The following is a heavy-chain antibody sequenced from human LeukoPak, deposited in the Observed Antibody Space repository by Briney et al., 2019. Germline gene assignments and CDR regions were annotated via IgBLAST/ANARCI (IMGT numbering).Heavy chain of an antibody. D-gene: IGHD1-26*01. J-gene: IGHJ3*02. Sequence: GASVKVSCKISGYTLTELSMHWVRQAPGKGLEWMGSFDPEDGERIYAQKFQGRATMTEDTSTDTAYMELSSLRSEDTAVYYCATDQSHYRDAFDIWGQGTMHTVSS. V-gene: IGHV1-24*01. CDR1: GYTLTELS. CDR2: FDPEDGER. CDR3: ATDQSHYRDAFDI.